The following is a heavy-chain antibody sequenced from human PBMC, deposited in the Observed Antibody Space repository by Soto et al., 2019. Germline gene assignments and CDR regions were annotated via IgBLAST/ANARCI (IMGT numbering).Heavy chain of an antibody. CDR2: ISSNGVGT. Sequence: GGSLRLSCAAAGFTLSGYAMDWVRQAPGKGLEYVSGISSNGVGTYYANSVQGRFTISRDNSKNTVYLQMGSLRPEDMAVYYCARRARPDFYYMDVWGKGTTVTSP. V-gene: IGHV3-64*01. J-gene: IGHJ6*03. D-gene: IGHD6-6*01. CDR1: GFTLSGYA. CDR3: ARRARPDFYYMDV.